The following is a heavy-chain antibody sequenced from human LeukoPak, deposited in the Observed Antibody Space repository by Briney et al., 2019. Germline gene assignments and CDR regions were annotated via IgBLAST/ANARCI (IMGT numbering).Heavy chain of an antibody. D-gene: IGHD3-22*01. J-gene: IGHJ4*02. CDR3: ARVHDGGYYDSSGYLSYFDY. CDR1: GYTFTGYY. Sequence: GASVKVSCKASGYTFTGYYMHWVRQAPGQGLEWMGWINPNSGGTNYAQKFQGRVTMTRDTSISTAYMELSRLRSEDTAVYYCARVHDGGYYDSSGYLSYFDYWGQGTLVTVSS. V-gene: IGHV1-2*02. CDR2: INPNSGGT.